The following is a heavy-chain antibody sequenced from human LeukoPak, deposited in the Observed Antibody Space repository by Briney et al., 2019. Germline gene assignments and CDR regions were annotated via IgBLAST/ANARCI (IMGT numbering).Heavy chain of an antibody. D-gene: IGHD3-22*01. V-gene: IGHV3-23*01. Sequence: GSLRLSCEASGFTFTSYAMSWVRQAPGQGLEWISAINPSGGSTNYADSVKGRFTISRDNSKNTLYLQMSSLRAEDTAVYYCAKDHAALDYYDSSGYYYWKLWGQGTLVTVSS. J-gene: IGHJ4*02. CDR1: GFTFTSYA. CDR2: INPSGGST. CDR3: AKDHAALDYYDSSGYYYWKL.